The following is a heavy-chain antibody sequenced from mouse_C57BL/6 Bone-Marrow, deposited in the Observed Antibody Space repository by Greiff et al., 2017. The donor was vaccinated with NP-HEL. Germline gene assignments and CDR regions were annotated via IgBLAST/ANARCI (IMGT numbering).Heavy chain of an antibody. Sequence: EVQLQQSGAELVRPGASVKLSCTASGFNIKDDYMHWVKQRPEQGLEWIGWIDPENGDTEYASKFQGKATITADTSSNTAYLQLSSLTSEDTAVYYCNTVVARAHYFDYWGQGTTLTVSS. J-gene: IGHJ2*01. V-gene: IGHV14-4*01. CDR3: NTVVARAHYFDY. CDR1: GFNIKDDY. D-gene: IGHD1-1*01. CDR2: IDPENGDT.